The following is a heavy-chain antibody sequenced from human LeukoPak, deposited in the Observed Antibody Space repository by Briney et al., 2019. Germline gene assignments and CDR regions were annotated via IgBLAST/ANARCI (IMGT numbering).Heavy chain of an antibody. D-gene: IGHD3-9*01. CDR3: ARDLGYYDILTGYSNYYYGMDV. Sequence: ASVKVSCKASGYTFTSYGISWVRQAPGQGLEWMGWISAYNGNTNYAQKLQGRVTMTTDTSTSTAYMELRSLRSDDTDVYYCARDLGYYDILTGYSNYYYGMDVWGQGTTVTVSS. CDR2: ISAYNGNT. J-gene: IGHJ6*02. CDR1: GYTFTSYG. V-gene: IGHV1-18*01.